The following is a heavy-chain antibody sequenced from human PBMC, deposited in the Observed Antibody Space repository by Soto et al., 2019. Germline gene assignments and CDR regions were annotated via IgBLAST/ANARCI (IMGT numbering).Heavy chain of an antibody. CDR3: ARDRSAFEYSSSSYGMDV. D-gene: IGHD6-6*01. Sequence: SETLSLTCAVYGGSFSCYYWSWIRQPPGKGLEWIGEINHSGSTNYNPSLKSRVTISVDTSKNQFSLKLSSVTAADTAVYYCARDRSAFEYSSSSYGMDVWGQGTTVTVSS. V-gene: IGHV4-34*01. CDR2: INHSGST. CDR1: GGSFSCYY. J-gene: IGHJ6*02.